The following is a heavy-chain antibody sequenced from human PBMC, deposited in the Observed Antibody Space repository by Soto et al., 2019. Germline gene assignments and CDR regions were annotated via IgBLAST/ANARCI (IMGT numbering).Heavy chain of an antibody. CDR3: ARDHGSGNFDY. CDR1: GGSISSYY. D-gene: IGHD3-10*01. Sequence: SETLSLTCTVSGGSISSYYWSWIRQPPGKGLEWIGYIYYSGSTNYNPSLKSRVTISVDTSKNQFSLRLSSVTAAGTAVYYCARDHGSGNFDYWGQGTLVTVS. V-gene: IGHV4-59*01. J-gene: IGHJ4*02. CDR2: IYYSGST.